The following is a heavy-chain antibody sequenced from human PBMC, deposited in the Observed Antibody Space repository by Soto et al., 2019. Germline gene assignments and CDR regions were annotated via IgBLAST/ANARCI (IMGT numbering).Heavy chain of an antibody. CDR2: IIPIFGTA. D-gene: IGHD2-8*02. CDR1: GGTFSSYA. Sequence: QVQLVQSGAEVKKPGSSVKVSCKASGGTFSSYAISWVRQAPGQGLEWMGGIIPIFGTANYAQKFQGRVTITADKSTSTAYMELSSLRSADTAVYYCARGAFWVVYAMAPYYFDYWGQGTLVTVSS. CDR3: ARGAFWVVYAMAPYYFDY. V-gene: IGHV1-69*06. J-gene: IGHJ4*02.